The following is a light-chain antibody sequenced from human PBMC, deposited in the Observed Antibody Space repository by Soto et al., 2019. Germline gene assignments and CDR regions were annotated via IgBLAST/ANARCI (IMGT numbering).Light chain of an antibody. Sequence: IGLTQSPVTVSLSRGERANLSCMAIQSVSSSYLAWYQQKPGQAPRLLIYGASSRATGIPDRLSGSGSGTDFTLTISRLEPEDFAVYYCQQYGTSRTFGQGTRLEI. CDR1: QSVSSSY. CDR3: QQYGTSRT. J-gene: IGKJ5*01. V-gene: IGKV3-20*01. CDR2: GAS.